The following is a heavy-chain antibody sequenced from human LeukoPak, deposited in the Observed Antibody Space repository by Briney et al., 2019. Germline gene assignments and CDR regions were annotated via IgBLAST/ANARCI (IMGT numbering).Heavy chain of an antibody. CDR1: GFTFSSYW. V-gene: IGHV3-74*01. D-gene: IGHD2-8*02. J-gene: IGHJ4*02. CDR3: ARGTGYNVFDY. CDR2: INSDGSST. Sequence: GGSLRLSCAASGFTFSSYWMHWARQAPGKGLVWVSRINSDGSSTSYADSVKGRFTISRDNAKNTLYLQMNRLRAEDTAVYYCARGTGYNVFDYWGQGTLVTVSS.